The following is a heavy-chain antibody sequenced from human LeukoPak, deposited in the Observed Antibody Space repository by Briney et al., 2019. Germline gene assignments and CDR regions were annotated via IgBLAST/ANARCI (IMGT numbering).Heavy chain of an antibody. CDR1: GGSISSGGYS. D-gene: IGHD1-26*01. Sequence: SQTLSLTRAVSGGSISSGGYSWSWIRQPPGKGLEWIGYIYHSGSTYYNPSLKSRVTISVDRSKNQFSRKLSSVTAADTAVYYCARAPPTNWFDPWGQGTLVTVSS. CDR2: IYHSGST. J-gene: IGHJ5*02. CDR3: ARAPPTNWFDP. V-gene: IGHV4-30-2*01.